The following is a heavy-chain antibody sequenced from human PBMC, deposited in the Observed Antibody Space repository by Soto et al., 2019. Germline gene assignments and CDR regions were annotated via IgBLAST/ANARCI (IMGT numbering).Heavy chain of an antibody. D-gene: IGHD2-8*01. J-gene: IGHJ4*02. CDR2: IKSKTDGGTT. V-gene: IGHV3-15*01. Sequence: PGGSLRLSCTASGFTFTNAWMSWVRQAPGKGLEWIGRIKSKTDGGTTDYAAPVKGRFTVSRDDSKNTLYLQMDSLKTEDTAIYFCTTDRGTCASSVCDTFLDYWGQGTQVTVSS. CDR3: TTDRGTCASSVCDTFLDY. CDR1: GFTFTNAW.